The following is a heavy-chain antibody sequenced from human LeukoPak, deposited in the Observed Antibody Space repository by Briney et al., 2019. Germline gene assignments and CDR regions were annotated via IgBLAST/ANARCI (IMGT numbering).Heavy chain of an antibody. CDR1: GFTFSSYG. J-gene: IGHJ3*02. CDR3: AKDRDAFDI. V-gene: IGHV3-30*18. CDR2: ISYDGSNK. Sequence: GGSLRLSCAASGFTFSSYGMHWVRQAPGKGLEWVAVISYDGSNKYYADSVKGRFTISRDNSKSTLYLQMNSLRAEDTAVYYCAKDRDAFDIWGQGTMVTVSS.